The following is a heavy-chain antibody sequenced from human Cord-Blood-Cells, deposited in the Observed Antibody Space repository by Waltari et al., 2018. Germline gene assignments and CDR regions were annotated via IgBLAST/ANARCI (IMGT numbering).Heavy chain of an antibody. CDR3: ARDRPVYSSSSPLDY. J-gene: IGHJ4*02. CDR2: ISSSSTR. CDR1: GFTFSSYS. D-gene: IGHD6-6*01. V-gene: IGHV3-48*02. Sequence: EVQLVESGGGLVQPGGSLRLSCAASGFTFSSYSMNWFRQAPGKGLEWVSYISSSSTRYYADSVKGRFTISRDNAKNSLYLQMNSLRDEDTAVYYCARDRPVYSSSSPLDYWGQGTLVTVSS.